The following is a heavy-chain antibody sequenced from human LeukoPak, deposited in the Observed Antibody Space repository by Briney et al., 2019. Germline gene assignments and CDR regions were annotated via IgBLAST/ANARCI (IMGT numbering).Heavy chain of an antibody. CDR2: ISAYNGNA. CDR1: GYAFSRYG. Sequence: ASVKVSCKASGYAFSRYGINWVRQAPGQGLEWVGGISAYNGNANYAQNLQGRVTMTTDTSSSTAHMELRSLRSDDTAVYYCARGYGHDYWGQGTLVTVSS. J-gene: IGHJ4*02. V-gene: IGHV1-18*01. D-gene: IGHD2-15*01. CDR3: ARGYGHDY.